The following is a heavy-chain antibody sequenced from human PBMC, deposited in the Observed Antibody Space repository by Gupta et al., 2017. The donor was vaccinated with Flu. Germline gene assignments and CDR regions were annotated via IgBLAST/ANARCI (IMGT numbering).Heavy chain of an antibody. CDR3: ATYGPAAAFDY. Sequence: EVQLVESGGGLVQPGGSLRLSCAASGFTFSSHWMSWVRKAPGKGLEWVANINQDGSEEYYVDYVKGRFTISRDNAKNSMDRQMNSLRAEDTAVYYCATYGPAAAFDYWGQGTLVTVS. V-gene: IGHV3-7*01. D-gene: IGHD2-2*01. J-gene: IGHJ4*02. CDR2: INQDGSEE. CDR1: GFTFSSHW.